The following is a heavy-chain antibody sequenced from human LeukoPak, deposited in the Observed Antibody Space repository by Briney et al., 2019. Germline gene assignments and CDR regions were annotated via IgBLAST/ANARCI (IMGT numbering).Heavy chain of an antibody. J-gene: IGHJ4*02. CDR1: GYTFSGYY. CDR3: ARDKGGRYYPPDY. Sequence: ASVKVSCKTSGYTFSGYYIHWVRQAPGQGLEWMGWINPNNGDTVYEQKFQGRVTVTRGTSITTAYMELNRLKSDDTAVYYCARDKGGRYYPPDYWGQGTPVTVSS. CDR2: INPNNGDT. V-gene: IGHV1-2*02. D-gene: IGHD1-26*01.